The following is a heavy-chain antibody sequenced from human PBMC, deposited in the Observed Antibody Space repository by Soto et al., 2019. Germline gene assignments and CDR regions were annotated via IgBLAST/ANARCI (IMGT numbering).Heavy chain of an antibody. Sequence: ASVKVSCKASGYTFTGYYMHCVRQAPGQRLEWMGWINAGNGNTKYSQKFQGRVTITRDTSASTAYMELSSLRSEDTAVYYCARAVAVPADFEYWGQGTLVTVSS. D-gene: IGHD6-19*01. V-gene: IGHV1-3*01. J-gene: IGHJ4*02. CDR2: INAGNGNT. CDR3: ARAVAVPADFEY. CDR1: GYTFTGYY.